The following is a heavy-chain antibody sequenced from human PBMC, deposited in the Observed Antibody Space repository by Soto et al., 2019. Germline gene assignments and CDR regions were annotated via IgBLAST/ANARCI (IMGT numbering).Heavy chain of an antibody. V-gene: IGHV3-33*01. Sequence: QVQLVESGGGVVQPGRSLRLSCAASGFTFSSYGMHWVRQAPGKGLEWVAVIWYDGSNKYYADSVKGRFTISRDNSKNKLYLQMNSLRAEDTAVYYCARDLQPSHSSSWSPSEAYYYYGMDVWGQGTTVTVSS. D-gene: IGHD6-13*01. J-gene: IGHJ6*02. CDR2: IWYDGSNK. CDR1: GFTFSSYG. CDR3: ARDLQPSHSSSWSPSEAYYYYGMDV.